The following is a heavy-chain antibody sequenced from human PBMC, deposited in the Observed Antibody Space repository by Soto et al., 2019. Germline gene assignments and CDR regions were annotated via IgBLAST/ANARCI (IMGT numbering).Heavy chain of an antibody. V-gene: IGHV4-39*01. CDR3: ARLGGLTEFSGPWYKFEQ. CDR1: GGSVSNSNYY. D-gene: IGHD1-1*01. Sequence: SETLSLTCTVSGGSVSNSNYYWGWIRQSPGKGLEWIGSVYYRGRSYSKSSVRSRVTISVDTSKNQFSLNLNSVTASDTALYYCARLGGLTEFSGPWYKFEQWGRGILVTVSS. CDR2: VYYRGRS. J-gene: IGHJ4*02.